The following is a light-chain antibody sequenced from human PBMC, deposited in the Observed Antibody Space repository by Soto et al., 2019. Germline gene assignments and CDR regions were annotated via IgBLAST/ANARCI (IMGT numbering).Light chain of an antibody. CDR1: SSDVGGYNY. V-gene: IGLV2-14*01. J-gene: IGLJ3*02. CDR3: SSYTSSSRWV. Sequence: QSAPTQPASVSGSPGQSITISCTGTSSDVGGYNYVSWYQQHPGKAPKLMIYDVSNRPSGVSNRFSGSKSGNTASLTISGLQAEDEADYYCSSYTSSSRWVFGGGTKLTVL. CDR2: DVS.